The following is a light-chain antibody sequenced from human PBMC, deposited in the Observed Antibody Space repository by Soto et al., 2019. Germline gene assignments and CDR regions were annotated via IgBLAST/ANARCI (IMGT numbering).Light chain of an antibody. J-gene: IGLJ1*01. Sequence: QSVMTQPASVSGSPGQSITISCTGTSGDVDAFDYISWYQQHPGKAPKLMIFEVSDRPSGVSDRFSGSKSGSTASLTISGLQAEDEADYFCTSFRSSSAQVFGTGTNV. CDR3: TSFRSSSAQV. CDR1: SGDVDAFDY. CDR2: EVS. V-gene: IGLV2-14*01.